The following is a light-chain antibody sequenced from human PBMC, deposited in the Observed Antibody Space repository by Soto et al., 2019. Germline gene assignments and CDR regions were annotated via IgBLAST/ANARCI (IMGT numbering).Light chain of an antibody. CDR3: CSYAGSYTEV. J-gene: IGLJ1*01. V-gene: IGLV2-11*01. Sequence: QSALTQPRSVSASPGQSVTISCTGTSSDVGGYNYVSWYQQHPGKAPKLMIYDVSKRPSGVPDRFSGSKSGNTASLTISGLQAEDEADYYCCSYAGSYTEVFGTGTKVTVL. CDR2: DVS. CDR1: SSDVGGYNY.